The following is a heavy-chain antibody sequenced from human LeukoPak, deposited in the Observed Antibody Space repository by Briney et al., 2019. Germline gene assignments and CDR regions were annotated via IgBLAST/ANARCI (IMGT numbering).Heavy chain of an antibody. Sequence: GGSLRLSCTASGFTFGDYAMSWVRQAPGKGLEWVGFIRSKAYGGTTEYAASVKGRFTISRDDSKSIAYLQMNSLKTEDTAVYSCTSDTPLDYFVVVVAATGNYYGMDVWGQGTTVTVSS. CDR1: GFTFGDYA. J-gene: IGHJ6*02. CDR2: IRSKAYGGTT. V-gene: IGHV3-49*04. D-gene: IGHD2-15*01. CDR3: TSDTPLDYFVVVVAATGNYYGMDV.